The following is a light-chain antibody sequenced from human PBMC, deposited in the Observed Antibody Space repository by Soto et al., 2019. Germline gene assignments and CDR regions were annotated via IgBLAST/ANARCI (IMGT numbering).Light chain of an antibody. V-gene: IGLV1-44*01. CDR1: TSNIGTNT. Sequence: QPVLTQPPSASGTPGQRVTISCSGSTSNIGTNTVNWYQQLPGTAPKLLIFXXXQRXSXXXXXXXXSKSGTSASLAISGLQSEDEADYYCATWGDSLKVVFGGGTKLTVL. J-gene: IGLJ2*01. CDR3: ATWGDSLKVV. CDR2: XXX.